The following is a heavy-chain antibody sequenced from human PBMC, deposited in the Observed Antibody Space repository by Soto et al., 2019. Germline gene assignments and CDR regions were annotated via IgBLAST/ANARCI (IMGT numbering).Heavy chain of an antibody. J-gene: IGHJ4*02. CDR1: GFALSSFA. Sequence: EVQLLESGGGLVQPGGSLSLSCAGSGFALSSFAMNWVRQAPGKGLEWVSASSGTGVNAYYTDSVRGRFTVSRDNSKNTVFLEMISLRVEDTAVYYSSTGLGWGQGTLVTVSS. D-gene: IGHD7-27*01. V-gene: IGHV3-23*01. CDR2: SSGTGVNA. CDR3: STGLG.